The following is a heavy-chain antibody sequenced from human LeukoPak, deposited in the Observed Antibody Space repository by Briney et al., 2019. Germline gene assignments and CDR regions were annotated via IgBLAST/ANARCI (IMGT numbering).Heavy chain of an antibody. CDR3: ARIGYCSSTSCYFAFDI. Sequence: SETLSLTCTVSGGSISSGGYYWSWIRQPPGKGLEWIGYIYHSGSTYYNPSLKSRVTISVDRSKNQFSLKLSSVTAADTAVYYCARIGYCSSTSCYFAFDIWGQGTMVTVSS. V-gene: IGHV4-30-2*01. D-gene: IGHD2-2*01. J-gene: IGHJ3*02. CDR2: IYHSGST. CDR1: GGSISSGGYY.